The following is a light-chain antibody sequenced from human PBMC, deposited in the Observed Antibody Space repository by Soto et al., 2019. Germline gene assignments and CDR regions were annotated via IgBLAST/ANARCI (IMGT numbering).Light chain of an antibody. CDR1: NIGSKI. V-gene: IGLV3-21*02. CDR3: QVWVGSSDRT. J-gene: IGLJ2*01. CDR2: DDD. Sequence: SYVLTQAPSVSVAPGQTATITCGGNNIGSKIVHWYQQKPGQAPVLVVHDDDDRPSGIPERLSGSNSGHTATLTISRVEAGDEADYYCQVWVGSSDRTFGGGTKLTVL.